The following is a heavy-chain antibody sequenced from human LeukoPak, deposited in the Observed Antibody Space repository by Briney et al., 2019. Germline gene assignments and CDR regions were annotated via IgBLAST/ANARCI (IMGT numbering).Heavy chain of an antibody. CDR2: INSDGSST. CDR3: ARDPHGYWWFDP. CDR1: GFTFSNYW. J-gene: IGHJ5*02. D-gene: IGHD5-18*01. Sequence: GGSLRLSCAASGFTFSNYWMHWVRQAPGKGLVWVSRINSDGSSTTYADSVKGRFTISRDNAKNALYLQMNSLRAEDTAVYYCARDPHGYWWFDPWGQGTLVTVSS. V-gene: IGHV3-74*03.